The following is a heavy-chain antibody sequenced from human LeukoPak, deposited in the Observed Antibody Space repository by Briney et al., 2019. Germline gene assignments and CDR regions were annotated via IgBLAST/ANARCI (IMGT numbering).Heavy chain of an antibody. V-gene: IGHV4-59*01. D-gene: IGHD3-22*01. CDR2: IYYSGST. CDR3: ARGVSSYYDSSGYYYKSPWFDP. Sequence: PSETLSLTCTVSGGSISSYYWSWIRQPPGKGLEWIGYIYYSGSTNYNPSLKSRVTISVDTSKNQFSLKLSSVTAADTAVYYCARGVSSYYDSSGYYYKSPWFDPWGQGTLVTVSS. CDR1: GGSISSYY. J-gene: IGHJ5*02.